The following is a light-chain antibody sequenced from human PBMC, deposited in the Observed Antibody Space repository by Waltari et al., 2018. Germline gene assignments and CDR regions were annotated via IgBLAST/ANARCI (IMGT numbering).Light chain of an antibody. CDR2: DVS. Sequence: QSALTQPASVSGSPGQSITISSTGTSSDVGGYNYVSWYQQHPCKAPKLIIFDVSNRPSGVSSRFSGSKSGNTASLTISGLQAQDEADYYCSSYISSDTLELFGGGTSLTVL. V-gene: IGLV2-14*03. J-gene: IGLJ2*01. CDR1: SSDVGGYNY. CDR3: SSYISSDTLEL.